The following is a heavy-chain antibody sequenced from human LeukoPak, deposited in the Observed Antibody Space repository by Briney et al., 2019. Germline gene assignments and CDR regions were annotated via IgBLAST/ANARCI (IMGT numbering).Heavy chain of an antibody. CDR2: IYYSGST. Sequence: SETLSLTCTVSGGSISSGGYYWSWIRQHPGKGLEWIGYIYYSGSTYYNPSLKSRVTISVNTSKNQFSLKLSPVTAADTAVYYCARAHPEEVPESPYAIAPHFAYWGQGTLVTVSS. V-gene: IGHV4-31*03. J-gene: IGHJ4*02. D-gene: IGHD1-14*01. CDR3: ARAHPEEVPESPYAIAPHFAY. CDR1: GGSISSGGYY.